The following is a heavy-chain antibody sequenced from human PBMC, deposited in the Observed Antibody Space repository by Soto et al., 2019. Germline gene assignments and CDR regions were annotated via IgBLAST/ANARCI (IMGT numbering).Heavy chain of an antibody. Sequence: SETLSLTCTVSGGSISSYYWSWIRQSPGKGLEWIGYIHYSGSTNYNPSLKSRVTISVDTSKNQFSLKLSSVTVADTAVYYCARDPPGQDDYWGQGTLVTVSS. CDR2: IHYSGST. V-gene: IGHV4-59*12. CDR1: GGSISSYY. J-gene: IGHJ4*02. CDR3: ARDPPGQDDY.